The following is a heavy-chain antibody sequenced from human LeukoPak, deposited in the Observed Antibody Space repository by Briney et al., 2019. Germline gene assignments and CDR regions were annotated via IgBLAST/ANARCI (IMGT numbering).Heavy chain of an antibody. D-gene: IGHD5/OR15-5a*01. V-gene: IGHV4-59*01. CDR1: GGSISSFY. J-gene: IGHJ3*02. Sequence: ASETLSLTCTVSGGSISSFYWSWIRQPPGKGLEYIGYISYSETTSYNPSLKSRVTISVDTSKNQFSLKLTSVTAADTAVYYCARDKGLPQAFDIWGQGTTVTVSS. CDR3: ARDKGLPQAFDI. CDR2: ISYSETT.